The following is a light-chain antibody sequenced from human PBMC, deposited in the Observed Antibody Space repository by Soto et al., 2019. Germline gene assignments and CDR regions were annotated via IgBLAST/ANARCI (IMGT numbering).Light chain of an antibody. Sequence: DIQMTQSPSSLSASVGDRVTITCRASQRISYYLNWFQQKPGRAPKLLIYAASSLEAGVPSRYSGSGSGTDSTLTISSLQPEDFATYYCQQSYSTPFTFGQGTRLEIK. CDR2: AAS. CDR1: QRISYY. V-gene: IGKV1-39*01. J-gene: IGKJ5*01. CDR3: QQSYSTPFT.